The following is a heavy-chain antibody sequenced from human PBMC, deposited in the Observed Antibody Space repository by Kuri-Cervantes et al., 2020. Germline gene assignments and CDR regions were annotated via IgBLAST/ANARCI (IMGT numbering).Heavy chain of an antibody. CDR2: INHSGST. Sequence: SETLSLTCAVYGGSFSGYYWSWIRQPPGKGLEWIGEINHSGSTNYNPSLKSRVTISVDTSKNQFSLKLSSVTAADTAVYYCARGRPKSYSDSSGYLYDYWGQGTLVTVSS. CDR1: GGSFSGYY. CDR3: ARGRPKSYSDSSGYLYDY. D-gene: IGHD3-22*01. V-gene: IGHV4-34*01. J-gene: IGHJ4*02.